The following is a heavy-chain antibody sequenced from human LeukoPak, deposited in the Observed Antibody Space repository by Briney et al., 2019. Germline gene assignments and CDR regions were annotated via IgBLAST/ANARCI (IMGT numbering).Heavy chain of an antibody. CDR1: GGTFGDYT. Sequence: SVKVSCKTNGGTFGDYTIHWVRQAPGQGLDWMGGITPMYGTSNYAQKFQGRLTIAADKSTSTVHMDLSSLRSEDTAIYYCARDNAGLYDAFDLWGLGTLVTVSS. CDR3: ARDNAGLYDAFDL. D-gene: IGHD5/OR15-5a*01. J-gene: IGHJ4*02. CDR2: ITPMYGTS. V-gene: IGHV1-69*06.